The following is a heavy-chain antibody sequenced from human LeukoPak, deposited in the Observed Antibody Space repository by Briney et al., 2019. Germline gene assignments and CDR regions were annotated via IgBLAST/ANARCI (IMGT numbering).Heavy chain of an antibody. CDR3: AKGSADYYYYGMDV. CDR1: GFTFSSYG. CDR2: ISYDGSNK. J-gene: IGHJ6*02. D-gene: IGHD3-3*01. Sequence: GGSLRLSCAASGFTFSSYGMHWVRQAPGKGLEWVAVISYDGSNKYYADSVRGRFTISRDNSKNTLYLQMNSLRAEDTAVYYCAKGSADYYYYGMDVWGQGTTVTVSS. V-gene: IGHV3-30*18.